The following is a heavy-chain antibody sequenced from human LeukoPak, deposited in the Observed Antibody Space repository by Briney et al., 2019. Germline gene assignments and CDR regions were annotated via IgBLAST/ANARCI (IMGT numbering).Heavy chain of an antibody. CDR1: GFTFSSYA. J-gene: IGHJ4*02. CDR2: ISGSGGST. V-gene: IGHV3-23*01. D-gene: IGHD3-22*01. Sequence: SLXXXCXASGFTFSSYAMSWVRQAPGKGLEWVSAISGSGGSTYYADSVKGRFTISRDNSKNTLYLQMNSLRAEDTAVYYCAKEIVADYWGQGTLVTVSS. CDR3: AKEIVADY.